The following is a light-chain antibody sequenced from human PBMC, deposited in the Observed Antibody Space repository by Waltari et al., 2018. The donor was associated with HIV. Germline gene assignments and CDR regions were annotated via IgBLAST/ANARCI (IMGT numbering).Light chain of an antibody. Sequence: DIVMTQSPDSLAVSLGERAAINCKSSQSVLYSSDNKNYLAWYQQRPGQPPKLLIYWASTRESGVPDRFRGSGSGTDFTLTSSSLQAEDVAVYYCQQSYSPPLTFGGGTKVEIK. CDR1: QSVLYSSDNKNY. CDR2: WAS. CDR3: QQSYSPPLT. V-gene: IGKV4-1*01. J-gene: IGKJ4*01.